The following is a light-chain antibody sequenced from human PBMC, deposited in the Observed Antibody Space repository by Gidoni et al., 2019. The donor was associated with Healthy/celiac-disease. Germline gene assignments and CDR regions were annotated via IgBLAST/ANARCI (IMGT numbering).Light chain of an antibody. V-gene: IGKV3-20*01. Sequence: ETVLTRPPGTLSLSPGERATLSSRASQSVSSSYLAWYQQKPGQAPRLLIYGASSRATAIPDRFSGSGSGTDFTLTISRLEPEDFAVYYCQQYGSSPPMYTFGQGTKLEIK. CDR1: QSVSSSY. J-gene: IGKJ2*01. CDR2: GAS. CDR3: QQYGSSPPMYT.